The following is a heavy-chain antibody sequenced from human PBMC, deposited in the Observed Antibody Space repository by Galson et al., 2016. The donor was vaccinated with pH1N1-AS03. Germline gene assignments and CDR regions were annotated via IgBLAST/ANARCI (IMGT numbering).Heavy chain of an antibody. CDR1: EFSLNTNGVG. CDR3: PHPSSLFSDRGREK. Sequence: PALVKPTQTLTLTCDFSEFSLNTNGVGVGWIRQPPGKPLEWLALIYWNSEKRYNPFLKGRLTITKDTSKNQVVLTMTNMAPVDTPTYYCPHPSSLFSDRGREKWGQGTLVTVSS. J-gene: IGHJ4*02. D-gene: IGHD3-3*02. V-gene: IGHV2-5*01. CDR2: IYWNSEK.